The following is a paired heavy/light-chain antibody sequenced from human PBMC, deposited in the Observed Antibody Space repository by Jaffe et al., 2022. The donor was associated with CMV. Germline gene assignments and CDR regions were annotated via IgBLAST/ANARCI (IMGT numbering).Light chain of an antibody. J-gene: IGKJ2*01. CDR3: MLGTQFPHRNT. V-gene: IGKV2-24*01. CDR2: KIS. CDR1: QSLVHDDVNTY. Sequence: DIVLTQTPLSSPVTLGQPASISCRSSQSLVHDDVNTYLSWLQQRPGQPPRLLFYKISNRVSGVPDRFSGSGAGTDFTLKISRVEAEDVGVYYCMLGTQFPHRNTFGQGTKLVI.
Heavy chain of an antibody. CDR1: GGTFPNYA. Sequence: QLQLVQSGAEVKKPGSSFNISCETSGGTFPNYAITWVRQAPGQGLEWIGGIFPVFATANYAQKFQGRVTITADENTDLSYLNLYNLRSDDTAMYYCARGRSFGELSYWGQGTLLSVSS. J-gene: IGHJ4*02. CDR3: ARGRSFGELSY. V-gene: IGHV1-69*01. CDR2: IFPVFATA. D-gene: IGHD3-10*01.